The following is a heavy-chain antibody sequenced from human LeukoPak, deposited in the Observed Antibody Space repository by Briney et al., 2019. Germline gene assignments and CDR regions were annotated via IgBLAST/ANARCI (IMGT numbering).Heavy chain of an antibody. CDR3: ARESSIAARRRRWFDP. Sequence: SVKVSCKASGGTFSSYTISWVRQAPGQGLEWMGRIIPILGIANYAQKFQGRVTITADKSTSPAYMELSSLRSEDTAVYYCARESSIAARRRRWFDPWGQGTLVTVSS. CDR1: GGTFSSYT. CDR2: IIPILGIA. V-gene: IGHV1-69*02. D-gene: IGHD6-6*01. J-gene: IGHJ5*02.